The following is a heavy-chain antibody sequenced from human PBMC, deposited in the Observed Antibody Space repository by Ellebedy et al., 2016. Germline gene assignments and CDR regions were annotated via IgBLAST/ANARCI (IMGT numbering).Heavy chain of an antibody. J-gene: IGHJ4*02. CDR2: IYSGGST. CDR1: GFTVSSTY. CDR3: ARETPHYYDSSGYLND. V-gene: IGHV3-66*01. D-gene: IGHD3-22*01. Sequence: GGSLRLSCAASGFTVSSTYMNWVRQAPGKGLEWVSVIYSGGSTYYADSVKGRFTISRDNSKNTLYLQMNSLRAEDTAVYYCARETPHYYDSSGYLNDWGQGTLVTVSS.